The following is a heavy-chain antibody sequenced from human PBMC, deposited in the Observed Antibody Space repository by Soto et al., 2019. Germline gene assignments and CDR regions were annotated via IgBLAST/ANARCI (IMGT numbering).Heavy chain of an antibody. Sequence: GGSLRLSCAASGFTLSSYSIHWVRQAPGKGLDWVAVISYDGNTQFYGDSVKGRFIVSRDNSRNTLYLQLNNLQAEDTAVYYCARDSGDWPDGNFDYWGQGTLVTVSS. D-gene: IGHD2-21*02. CDR2: ISYDGNTQ. CDR1: GFTLSSYS. V-gene: IGHV3-30-3*01. CDR3: ARDSGDWPDGNFDY. J-gene: IGHJ4*02.